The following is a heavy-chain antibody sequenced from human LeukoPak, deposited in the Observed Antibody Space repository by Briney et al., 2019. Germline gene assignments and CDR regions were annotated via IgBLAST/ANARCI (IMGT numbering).Heavy chain of an antibody. D-gene: IGHD6-13*01. J-gene: IGHJ4*02. CDR2: IYSGDST. Sequence: PGGSLRLSCAASGFTVSSNYMSWVRQAPGRGLEWVSVIYSGDSTYYADSVKGRFTISRHNSKNTLYLQMNSLRAEDTAVYFCARSSSSFDYWGQGTLVTVSS. CDR3: ARSSSSFDY. V-gene: IGHV3-53*04. CDR1: GFTVSSNY.